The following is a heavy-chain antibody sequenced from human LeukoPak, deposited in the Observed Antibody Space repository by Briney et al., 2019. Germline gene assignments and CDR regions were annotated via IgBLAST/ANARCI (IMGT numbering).Heavy chain of an antibody. CDR3: ARDPGDYDILTGYVWFDP. CDR1: GYTFTGYY. CDR2: INPNSGGT. Sequence: GASVKVSCKASGYTFTGYYMHWVRQAPGQGLEWMGWINPNSGGTNYAQKFQGRVTMTRDTSISTAYMELSRLRSDDTAVYYCARDPGDYDILTGYVWFDPWGQGTLVTVSS. J-gene: IGHJ5*02. V-gene: IGHV1-2*02. D-gene: IGHD3-9*01.